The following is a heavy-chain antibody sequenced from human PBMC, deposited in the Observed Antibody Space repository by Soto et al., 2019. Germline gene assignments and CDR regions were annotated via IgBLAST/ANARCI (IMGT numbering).Heavy chain of an antibody. J-gene: IGHJ6*03. Sequence: SETLSLTCAVSSGSISSSNWWSWVRQPPGKGLEWIGEIYHSGSTNYNPSLKSRVTISVDKSKNQFSLKLSSVTAADTAVYYCATGSGSYTYPNYYYYYYMDVWGKGTTVTVSS. V-gene: IGHV4-4*02. D-gene: IGHD3-10*01. CDR1: SGSISSSNW. CDR2: IYHSGST. CDR3: ATGSGSYTYPNYYYYYYMDV.